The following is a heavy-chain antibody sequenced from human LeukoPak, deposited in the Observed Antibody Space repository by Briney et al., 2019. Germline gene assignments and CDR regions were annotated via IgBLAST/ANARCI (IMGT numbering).Heavy chain of an antibody. CDR3: AKDVWFGELFGKENWFDP. Sequence: GGSLRLSCAASGFTFSSYAMSWVRQAPGKGLEWVSAISGSGGSTYYADSVKGRFTISRDNSKNTLYLQMNSLRAEDTAVYYCAKDVWFGELFGKENWFDPWGQGPLVTVSS. CDR2: ISGSGGST. D-gene: IGHD3-10*01. V-gene: IGHV3-23*01. J-gene: IGHJ5*02. CDR1: GFTFSSYA.